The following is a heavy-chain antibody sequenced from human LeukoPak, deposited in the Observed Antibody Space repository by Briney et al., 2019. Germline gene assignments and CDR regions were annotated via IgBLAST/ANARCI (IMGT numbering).Heavy chain of an antibody. CDR1: GLTVSTNN. V-gene: IGHV3-53*01. J-gene: IGHJ4*02. Sequence: GGSLRLSCAASGLTVSTNNMSWVRQAPGKGLEWGSVIYSGGSTYYADSVKGRVTISRDTSKNTLSLQLNSLRAADRGVYYCARERISSYGSPFGYWGQGTLVTVSS. CDR2: IYSGGST. CDR3: ARERISSYGSPFGY. D-gene: IGHD5-18*01.